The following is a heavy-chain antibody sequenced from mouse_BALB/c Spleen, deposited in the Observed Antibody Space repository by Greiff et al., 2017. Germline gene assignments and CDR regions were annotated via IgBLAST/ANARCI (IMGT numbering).Heavy chain of an antibody. D-gene: IGHD3-1*01. V-gene: IGHV1-9*01. Sequence: QVQLQQSGAELMKPGASVKISCKATGYTFSSYWIEWVKQRPGHGLEWIGEILPGSGSTNYNEKFKGKATFTADTSSNTAYMQLSSLTSEDSAVYYCAREGATRDEDYWGQGTAVTVSA. J-gene: IGHJ4*01. CDR3: AREGATRDEDY. CDR2: ILPGSGST. CDR1: GYTFSSYW.